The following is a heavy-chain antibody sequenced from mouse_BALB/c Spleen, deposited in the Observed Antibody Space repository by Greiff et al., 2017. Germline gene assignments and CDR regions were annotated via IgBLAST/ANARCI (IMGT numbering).Heavy chain of an antibody. D-gene: IGHD1-2*01. CDR2: ISYSGST. Sequence: VQLKESGPGLVKPSQSLSLTCTVTGYSITSDYAWNWIRQFPGNKLEWMGYISYSGSTSYNPSLKSRISITRDTSKNQFFLQLNSVTTEDTATYYCARWGLRLRYAMDYWGQGTSVTVSS. CDR3: ARWGLRLRYAMDY. J-gene: IGHJ4*01. V-gene: IGHV3-2*02. CDR1: GYSITSDYA.